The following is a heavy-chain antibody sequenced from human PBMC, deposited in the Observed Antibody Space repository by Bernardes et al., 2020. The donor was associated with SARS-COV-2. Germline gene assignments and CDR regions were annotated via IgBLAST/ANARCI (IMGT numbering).Heavy chain of an antibody. CDR2: TSYDGSSN. V-gene: IGHV3-30-3*01. D-gene: IGHD3-3*01. J-gene: IGHJ4*02. CDR1: GFPFNRYA. Sequence: GGSLRLSCEVSGFPFNRYAMNWVRQSPGKGLEWVAVTSYDGSSNYHADSVKGRFTISRDNSKNTLYLQMNSLRTEDTAVYYCARDNYAGWRGWAYDYWGQGTLVTVSS. CDR3: ARDNYAGWRGWAYDY.